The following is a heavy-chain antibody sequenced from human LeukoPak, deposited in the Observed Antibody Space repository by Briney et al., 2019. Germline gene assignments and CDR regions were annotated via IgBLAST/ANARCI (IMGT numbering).Heavy chain of an antibody. CDR3: ARYNWNVYFDY. J-gene: IGHJ4*02. CDR2: TYTSGSI. D-gene: IGHD1-1*01. V-gene: IGHV4-4*07. Sequence: RQPAGKGLEWIGRTYTSGSINYNPSLKSRVTMSVDTSKNQFSLKLSSVTAADTAVYYCARYNWNVYFDYWGQGTLVTVSS.